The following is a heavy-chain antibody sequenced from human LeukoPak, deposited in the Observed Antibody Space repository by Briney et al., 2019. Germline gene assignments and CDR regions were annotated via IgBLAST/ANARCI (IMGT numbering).Heavy chain of an antibody. CDR2: IFASGST. CDR1: GASINSDY. D-gene: IGHD3-10*01. Sequence: SETLSLTCTVSGASINSDYWTWVRQVAGKGLEWVGRIFASGSTNYNPYLRSRITMSVDTSKNQFSLDLSSVTAADTGVYYCVRGWAPRGEKSSFASWGQGTLVTVSS. CDR3: VRGWAPRGEKSSFAS. V-gene: IGHV4-4*07. J-gene: IGHJ4*02.